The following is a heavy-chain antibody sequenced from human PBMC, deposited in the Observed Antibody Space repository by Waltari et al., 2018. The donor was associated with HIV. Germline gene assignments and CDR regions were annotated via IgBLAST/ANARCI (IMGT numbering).Heavy chain of an antibody. D-gene: IGHD6-13*01. CDR2: MDRSDSYT. V-gene: IGHV5-10-1*01. Sequence: EVQLVQSGAEVKKPGESLRISCKGSGYSFTSYWIGWVRQMPGKGLEWMGRMDRSDSYTNYSPSFQGHVTISADKSISTAYLQWSSLKASDTAMYYCARLDSSSWLFDYWGQGTLVTVSS. CDR1: GYSFTSYW. J-gene: IGHJ4*02. CDR3: ARLDSSSWLFDY.